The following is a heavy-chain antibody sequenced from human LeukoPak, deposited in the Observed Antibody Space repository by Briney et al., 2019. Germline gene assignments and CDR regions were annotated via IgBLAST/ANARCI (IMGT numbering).Heavy chain of an antibody. CDR3: ARDTRGGYGDYVDY. CDR2: IIPIFGTA. D-gene: IGHD4-17*01. V-gene: IGHV1-69*13. J-gene: IGHJ4*02. Sequence: SVKVSCKASGGTFSSYAISWVRQAPGQGPEWMGGIIPIFGTANYAQKFQGRVTITADESTSTAYMELGSLRSEDTAVYYCARDTRGGYGDYVDYWGQGTLVTVSS. CDR1: GGTFSSYA.